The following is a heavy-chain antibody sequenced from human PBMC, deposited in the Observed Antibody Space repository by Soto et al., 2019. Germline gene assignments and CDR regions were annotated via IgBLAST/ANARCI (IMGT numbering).Heavy chain of an antibody. CDR3: AREKGMPEAAYFNH. CDR2: INPGGCST. D-gene: IGHD6-13*01. V-gene: IGHV1-46*01. Sequence: QVQLVQSGAGVKKPGASLKVSCKASGYTIIRYYMNWVRQAPGQGLEWMGIINPGGCSTRYAERFQGRLTVTSDTSTSTFYMELSGRTSDDTAMYYCAREKGMPEAAYFNHWGQGTLVTVSS. J-gene: IGHJ4*02. CDR1: GYTIIRYY.